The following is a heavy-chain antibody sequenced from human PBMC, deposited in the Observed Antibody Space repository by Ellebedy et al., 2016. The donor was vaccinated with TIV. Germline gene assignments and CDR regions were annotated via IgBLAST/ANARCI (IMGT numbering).Heavy chain of an antibody. Sequence: GESLKISCAASGFTFSSYWMSWVRQAPGKGLEWVANRKYDGSEKYYVDSVKGRFTISRDNAKKSLYLQMDSMRAEDTAVYYCAREPALTVTTLTGADYWGQGTLVTVSS. CDR2: RKYDGSEK. CDR3: AREPALTVTTLTGADY. CDR1: GFTFSSYW. D-gene: IGHD4-17*01. V-gene: IGHV3-7*04. J-gene: IGHJ4*02.